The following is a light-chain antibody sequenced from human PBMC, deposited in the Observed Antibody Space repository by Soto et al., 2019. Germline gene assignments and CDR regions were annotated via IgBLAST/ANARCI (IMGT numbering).Light chain of an antibody. Sequence: QPVLTQSPSASASLGASVKLTCTRSSGNSSYDIAWHQQQPEKGPRNLMKLNSDGSHSKGDGIPDRFSGSSSGAERYLTISSLQSEEEADYYCQTWGTDTYVVFGGGTKLTVL. CDR3: QTWGTDTYVV. J-gene: IGLJ2*01. CDR1: SGNSSYD. CDR2: LNSDGSH. V-gene: IGLV4-69*01.